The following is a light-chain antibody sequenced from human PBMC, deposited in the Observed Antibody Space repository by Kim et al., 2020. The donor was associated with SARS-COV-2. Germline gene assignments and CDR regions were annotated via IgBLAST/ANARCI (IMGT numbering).Light chain of an antibody. Sequence: EIVLTQSPGTLSLSPGERATLSCRASHSVNTYLAWYQQRPGQAPRLLIYDASNRAAGIPARFSGSGSGTDFTLTISSLEPEDFAIYYCQQRTNWPPNLTFGGGTKVDIK. V-gene: IGKV3-11*01. J-gene: IGKJ4*01. CDR1: HSVNTY. CDR3: QQRTNWPPNLT. CDR2: DAS.